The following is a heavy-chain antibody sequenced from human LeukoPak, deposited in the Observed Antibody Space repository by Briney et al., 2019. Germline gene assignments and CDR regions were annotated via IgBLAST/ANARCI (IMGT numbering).Heavy chain of an antibody. Sequence: GGSLRLSCAASGFTFDDYAVHWVRQAPGKGLEWVSGTSWNSGSIGYADSVKGRFTISRDNAKNSLYLQMNSLRAEDMALYYCAKAGGLGFGGRGGDSDYWGQGTLVTVSS. D-gene: IGHD3-10*01. V-gene: IGHV3-9*03. CDR2: TSWNSGSI. CDR1: GFTFDDYA. CDR3: AKAGGLGFGGRGGDSDY. J-gene: IGHJ4*02.